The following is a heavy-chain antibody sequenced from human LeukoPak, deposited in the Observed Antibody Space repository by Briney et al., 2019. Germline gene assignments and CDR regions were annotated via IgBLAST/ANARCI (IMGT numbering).Heavy chain of an antibody. CDR3: ARDFGREATGAFDI. CDR2: ISSSSSYI. CDR1: GFTFSSYS. J-gene: IGHJ3*02. D-gene: IGHD3/OR15-3a*01. Sequence: GGSLRLSCAASGFTFSSYSMNWVRQAPGKGLEWVSSISSSSSYIYYADSVKRRFTISRNNAKNSLYLQMNSLRAEDTAVYYCARDFGREATGAFDIWGQGTMVTVSS. V-gene: IGHV3-21*01.